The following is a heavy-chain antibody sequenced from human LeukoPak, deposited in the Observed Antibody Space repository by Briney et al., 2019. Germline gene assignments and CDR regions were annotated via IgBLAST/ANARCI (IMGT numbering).Heavy chain of an antibody. CDR2: ISSGSNTI. Sequence: GGSLRLSCAASGFTFSSHTMNWVRQAPGKGLEWVSSISSGSNTIFYADSVKGRFTTSRDNAKNSLYLQMNSLRAEDTAVYYCARDGQQWGGENDYWGQGTLVTVSS. J-gene: IGHJ4*02. CDR1: GFTFSSHT. D-gene: IGHD6-19*01. CDR3: ARDGQQWGGENDY. V-gene: IGHV3-21*01.